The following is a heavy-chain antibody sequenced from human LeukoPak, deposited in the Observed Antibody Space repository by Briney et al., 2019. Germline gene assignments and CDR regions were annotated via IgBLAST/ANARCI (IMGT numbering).Heavy chain of an antibody. J-gene: IGHJ4*02. CDR3: ATEGKMVRGVYTDY. CDR2: FDPEEGET. Sequence: ASVKVSCKVSVYTHTELSMHWVRPAPGKGLEWVGRFDPEEGETIYAQTFQGRVTMTADTSTDTVYMELSSPRSEDTAMYHCATEGKMVRGVYTDYWGQGTLVTVSS. D-gene: IGHD3-10*01. CDR1: VYTHTELS. V-gene: IGHV1-24*01.